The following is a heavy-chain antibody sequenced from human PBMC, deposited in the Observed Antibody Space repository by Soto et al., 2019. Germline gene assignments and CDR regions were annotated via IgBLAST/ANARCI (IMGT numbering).Heavy chain of an antibody. CDR2: IYTSGSA. CDR3: ARTVGAAYYFDF. V-gene: IGHV4-4*07. D-gene: IGHD1-26*01. CDR1: GDSMSKYY. J-gene: IGHJ4*02. Sequence: SETLSLTCTVSGDSMSKYYWSWIRQPAGKGLEWIGRIYTSGSANYNPSLKSRVNMSIDTSNNHFSLNLKSVTAADAAVYYCARTVGAAYYFDFWGQGALVTVSS.